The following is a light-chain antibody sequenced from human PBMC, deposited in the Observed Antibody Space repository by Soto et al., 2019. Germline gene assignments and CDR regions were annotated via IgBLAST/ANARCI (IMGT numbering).Light chain of an antibody. CDR3: SSYAGSSNV. V-gene: IGLV2-8*01. Sequence: LSQPGSGRGSPRDSVFISCNGTSSDVGGYNYVSWYQQHPGKAPKLMIYEVNKPPSGVPDRFSGSKSGNTASLTVSGLQAEDEADYYCSSYAGSSNVFGTGTKVTVL. CDR2: EVN. CDR1: SSDVGGYNY. J-gene: IGLJ1*01.